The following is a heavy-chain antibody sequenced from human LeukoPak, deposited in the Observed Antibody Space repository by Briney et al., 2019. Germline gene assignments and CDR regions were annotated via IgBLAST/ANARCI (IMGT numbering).Heavy chain of an antibody. CDR3: ARGPIYYMDV. J-gene: IGHJ6*03. D-gene: IGHD2-21*01. Sequence: SETLSLTCTVSGYSISSGYYWGWIRQPPGKGLEWIGRLHTSGSTHYNPSLKSRVTMSVDTSKNQFSLKLSSVTAADTAVYYCARGPIYYMDVWGKGTTVTISS. V-gene: IGHV4-38-2*02. CDR1: GYSISSGYY. CDR2: LHTSGST.